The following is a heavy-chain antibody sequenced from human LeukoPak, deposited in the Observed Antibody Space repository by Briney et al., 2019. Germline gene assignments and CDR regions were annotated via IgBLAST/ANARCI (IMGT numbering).Heavy chain of an antibody. CDR2: ISSSSSYI. V-gene: IGHV3-21*01. J-gene: IGHJ4*02. Sequence: SGGSLRLSCAASGFTFSSYSMNWVRQAPGKGLEWVSSISSSSSYIYYADSVKGRFTISRDNAKNSLYLQMNSLRAEDTAVYYCYLRRLGELPAAFDYWGQGTLVTVSS. CDR1: GFTFSSYS. D-gene: IGHD3-16*01. CDR3: YLRRLGELPAAFDY.